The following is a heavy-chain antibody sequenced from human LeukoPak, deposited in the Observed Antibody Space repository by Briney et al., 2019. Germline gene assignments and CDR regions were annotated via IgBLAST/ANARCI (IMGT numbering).Heavy chain of an antibody. CDR1: GYTFTGYY. J-gene: IGHJ4*02. CDR2: INPNSGGT. V-gene: IGHV1-2*02. CDR3: ARDRHYYGSSGYYSLDY. Sequence: ASVKVSCKASGYTFTGYYMHWVRQAPGQGLEWMGWINPNSGGTNYAQKLQGRVTMTTDTSTSTAYMELRSLRSDDTAVYYCARDRHYYGSSGYYSLDYWGQGTLVTVSS. D-gene: IGHD3-22*01.